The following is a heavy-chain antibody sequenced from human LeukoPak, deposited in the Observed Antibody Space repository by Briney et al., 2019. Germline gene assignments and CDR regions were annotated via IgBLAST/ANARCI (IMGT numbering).Heavy chain of an antibody. CDR3: AREDCGGDCYQP. V-gene: IGHV3-21*01. D-gene: IGHD2-21*02. Sequence: GGSLRLSCAASGFTFSSYSMNWVRQAPGKVLERVSSISSSSSYIYYADSVKGRFTISRDNAKNSLYLQMNSLRAEDTAVYYCAREDCGGDCYQPWGQGTLVTVSS. CDR2: ISSSSSYI. J-gene: IGHJ5*02. CDR1: GFTFSSYS.